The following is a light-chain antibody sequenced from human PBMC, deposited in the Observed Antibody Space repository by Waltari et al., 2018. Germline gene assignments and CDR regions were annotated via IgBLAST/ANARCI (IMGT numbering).Light chain of an antibody. Sequence: QSVLTQPPSVSAAPGQKVTISCSGGSSNIGNNYVSWYQHVPGTAPKVVIYDKDKRPARIPDRFSGSKSGASATLGITGLQPGDEADYYCGTWDSSLSAVVFGGGTKLTVL. CDR2: DKD. CDR1: SSNIGNNY. J-gene: IGLJ2*01. V-gene: IGLV1-51*01. CDR3: GTWDSSLSAVV.